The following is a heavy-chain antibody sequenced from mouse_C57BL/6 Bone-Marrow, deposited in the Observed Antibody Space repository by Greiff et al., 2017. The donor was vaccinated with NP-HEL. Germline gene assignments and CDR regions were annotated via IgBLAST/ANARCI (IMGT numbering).Heavy chain of an antibody. D-gene: IGHD4-1*01. V-gene: IGHV5-6*02. Sequence: DVMLVESGGDLVKPGGSLKLSCAASGFTFSSYGMSWVRQTPDKRLEWVATISSGGSYTYYPASVKGRFTISRDNAKNTLYLQMSSLKSEDTAMYYCAREDWMEYRGQGTSVTVAS. J-gene: IGHJ4*01. CDR1: GFTFSSYG. CDR2: ISSGGSYT. CDR3: AREDWMEY.